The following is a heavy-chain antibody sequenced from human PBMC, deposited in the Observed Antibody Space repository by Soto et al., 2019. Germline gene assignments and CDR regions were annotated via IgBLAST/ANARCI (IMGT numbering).Heavy chain of an antibody. Sequence: SVKVSCKASGGTFSRDAISWVRQAPGQGLEWMGGVIPMFGTTKYVQKFQGRLTITADESTTTAYMELRSLRSDDTAVYYCARGVVVVPASQLGWFDPWGQGTLVTVSS. J-gene: IGHJ5*02. CDR2: VIPMFGTT. CDR1: GGTFSRDA. CDR3: ARGVVVVPASQLGWFDP. D-gene: IGHD2-15*01. V-gene: IGHV1-69*13.